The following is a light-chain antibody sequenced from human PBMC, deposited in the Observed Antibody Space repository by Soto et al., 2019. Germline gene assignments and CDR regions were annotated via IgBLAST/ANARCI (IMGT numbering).Light chain of an antibody. CDR3: LQHHSSPT. V-gene: IGKV1-17*02. J-gene: IGKJ4*02. CDR2: AAT. Sequence: DIEMTQSPSSLSASVGDRVTITCRASQDIRTHLGWYQQKAGKAPKRLIFAATSLDSGVPSRFSGSGSGTGFTLTISNLQHEDSATYDCLQHHSSPTFGGGTKVEVK. CDR1: QDIRTH.